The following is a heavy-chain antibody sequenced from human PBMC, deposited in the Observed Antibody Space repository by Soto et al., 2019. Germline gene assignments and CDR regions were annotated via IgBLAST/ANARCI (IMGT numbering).Heavy chain of an antibody. CDR1: GDTFTDYY. V-gene: IGHV1-46*01. J-gene: IGHJ4*02. CDR2: VNPSGGHT. Sequence: QVPLVQSGAEVKKPGASVKVSCQASGDTFTDYYIHWVRQAPGQGLEWMGTVNPSGGHTTYAQHFLGRMTMTRDTSTSTLYMELTSLTSEDTDVYYCARGGHVVVVTAALDYWGQGTLVTVSS. CDR3: ARGGHVVVVTAALDY. D-gene: IGHD2-21*02.